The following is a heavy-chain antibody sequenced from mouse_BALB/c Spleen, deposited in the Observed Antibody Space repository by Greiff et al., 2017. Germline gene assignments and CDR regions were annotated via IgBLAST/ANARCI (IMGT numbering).Heavy chain of an antibody. CDR1: GFTFSSYA. D-gene: IGHD2-4*01. V-gene: IGHV5-9-4*01. Sequence: EVQVVESGGGLVKPGGSLKLSCAASGFTFSSYAMSWVRQSPEKRLEWVAEISSGGSYTYYPDTVTGRFTISRDNAKNTLYLEMSSLRSEDTAMYYCARDSPSTMITTGGAMDYWGQGTSVTVSS. J-gene: IGHJ4*01. CDR3: ARDSPSTMITTGGAMDY. CDR2: ISSGGSYT.